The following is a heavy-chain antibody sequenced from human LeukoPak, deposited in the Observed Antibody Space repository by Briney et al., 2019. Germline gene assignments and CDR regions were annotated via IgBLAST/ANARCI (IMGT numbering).Heavy chain of an antibody. J-gene: IGHJ4*02. D-gene: IGHD3-9*01. CDR3: AAYDILTGYYTDY. Sequence: SQTLSLTCAVSGGSISSGGYSWSWIRQPPGKGLEWIGYIYHSGSTYYNPSLKSRVTISVDRSKNQFSLKLSSVTAADTAVYHWAAYDILTGYYTDYWGQGTLVTVSS. CDR2: IYHSGST. V-gene: IGHV4-30-2*01. CDR1: GGSISSGGYS.